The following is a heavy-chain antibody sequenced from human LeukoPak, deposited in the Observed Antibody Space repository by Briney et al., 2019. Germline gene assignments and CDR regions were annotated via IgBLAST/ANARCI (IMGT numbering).Heavy chain of an antibody. D-gene: IGHD5/OR15-5a*01. CDR2: ISQDGSEK. CDR1: GFTFSSYW. CDR3: ARQKYLRGPDVEYFDY. V-gene: IGHV3-7*01. Sequence: GRSLRLSCAASGFTFSSYWMSWVRQAPGKGLEWVANISQDGSEKSYVDSVKGRFTISRDNAKNSLYLQMNSLRAEDTAVYYCARQKYLRGPDVEYFDYWGQGTLVTVSS. J-gene: IGHJ4*02.